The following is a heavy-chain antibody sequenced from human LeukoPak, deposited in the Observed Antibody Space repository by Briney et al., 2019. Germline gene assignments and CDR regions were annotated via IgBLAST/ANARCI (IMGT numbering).Heavy chain of an antibody. CDR3: ARVGLWFGELLSQDY. D-gene: IGHD3-10*01. CDR1: GFSFSTYS. V-gene: IGHV3-53*04. CDR2: IYSGGST. Sequence: GGSLRLSCAASGFSFSTYSMNWVRQAPGKGLEWVSVIYSGGSTYYADSVKGRFTISRHNSKNTLYLQMSSLRVEDTAVYYCARVGLWFGELLSQDYWGQGTLVTVSS. J-gene: IGHJ4*02.